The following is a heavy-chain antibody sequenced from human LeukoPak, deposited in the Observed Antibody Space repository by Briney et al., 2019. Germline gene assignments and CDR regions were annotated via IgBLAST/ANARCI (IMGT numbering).Heavy chain of an antibody. CDR3: ARYGGDYGNWFDP. CDR2: IYYSGST. J-gene: IGHJ5*02. Sequence: PSETLSLTCTAPGGSISSYYRSWIRQPAGKGLEWIGYIYYSGSTYYNPSLKSRVTISVDTSKNQFSLKLSSVTAADTAVYYCARYGGDYGNWFDPWGQGTLVTVSS. V-gene: IGHV4-59*06. D-gene: IGHD4-17*01. CDR1: GGSISSYY.